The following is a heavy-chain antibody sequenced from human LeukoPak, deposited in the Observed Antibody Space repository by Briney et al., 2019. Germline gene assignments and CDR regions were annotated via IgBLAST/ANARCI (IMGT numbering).Heavy chain of an antibody. CDR3: GRSESMVTMSDY. V-gene: IGHV1-18*04. CDR2: ISAYNGNT. D-gene: IGHD5-18*01. J-gene: IGHJ4*02. Sequence: ASVTLSFTASGYTFTIYGISWVPQAPGQGLEGMGWISAYNGNTNYAQKLQGRVTMTTDTSTSTAYMELRSLRSDDTAVYYCGRSESMVTMSDYGGQGTLVTVS. CDR1: GYTFTIYG.